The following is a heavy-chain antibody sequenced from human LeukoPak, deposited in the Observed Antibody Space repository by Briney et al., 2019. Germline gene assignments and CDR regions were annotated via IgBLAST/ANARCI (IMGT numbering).Heavy chain of an antibody. CDR3: SEGLSNYYGMDV. CDR2: IYHSGST. Sequence: SETLSLTCIVSGGSISSSQWWSWVRQPPGKGLEWIGEIYHSGSTNYNPSLKSRVTISVDTSKNQFSLKLNSVTAADTAVYYCSEGLSNYYGMDVWGQGTTVTVSS. J-gene: IGHJ6*02. V-gene: IGHV4-4*02. CDR1: GGSISSSQW.